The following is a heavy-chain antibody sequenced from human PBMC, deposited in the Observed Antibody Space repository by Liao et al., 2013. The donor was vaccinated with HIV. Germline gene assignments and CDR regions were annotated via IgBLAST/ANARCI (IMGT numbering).Heavy chain of an antibody. CDR3: ARGADHYFDY. Sequence: QVQLQESGPGLVKPSQTLSLTCTVSGDSISSGDYYWSWIRQPPGKGLEWIGYIYYTGSTYYNPSLKSRITISADTSKNLFSLRLTSVTAADTAVYYCARGADHYFDYWGQGTLVTVSS. V-gene: IGHV4-30-4*08. CDR2: IYYTGST. CDR1: GDSISSGDYY. J-gene: IGHJ4*02.